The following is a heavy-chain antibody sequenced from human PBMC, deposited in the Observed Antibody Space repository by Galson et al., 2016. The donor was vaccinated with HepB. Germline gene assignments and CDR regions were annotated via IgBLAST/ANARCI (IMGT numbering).Heavy chain of an antibody. V-gene: IGHV4-39*01. CDR3: ARHNMVAAIFDY. CDR2: MYYSGDT. D-gene: IGHD6-13*01. CDR1: GGSISSSNYY. J-gene: IGHJ4*02. Sequence: SETLSLTCTVSGGSISSSNYYWGWIRQPPGKGLQWIGSMYYSGDTYYNPSLKSRVTISVDTSKSHLSLKLRSVTAADTAVYYCARHNMVAAIFDYWGQGAPVTVSS.